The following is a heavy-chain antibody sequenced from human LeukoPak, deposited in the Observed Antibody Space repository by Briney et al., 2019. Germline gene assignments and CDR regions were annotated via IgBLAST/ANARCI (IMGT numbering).Heavy chain of an antibody. CDR3: ARDEDGYNYGFDP. J-gene: IGHJ5*02. V-gene: IGHV6-1*01. CDR2: TYCRSKWYN. D-gene: IGHD5-24*01. Sequence: SQTLSLTCVISGDSVSSNSAAWNWIRQSPSGGLEWLGRTYCRSKWYNDYAVSVKSRITINPDTSKNQFSLQLNSVTPEDTAVYYCARDEDGYNYGFDPWGQGTLVTVSS. CDR1: GDSVSSNSAA.